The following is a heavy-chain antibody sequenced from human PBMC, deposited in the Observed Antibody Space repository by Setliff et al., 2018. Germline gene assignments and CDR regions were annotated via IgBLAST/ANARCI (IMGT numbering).Heavy chain of an antibody. CDR3: ARGRIQLWKYYFDY. CDR2: INHSGST. D-gene: IGHD5-18*01. CDR1: GGSFSGYY. J-gene: IGHJ4*02. Sequence: SETLSLTCAVYGGSFSGYYWSWIRQPPGKGLEWIGEINHSGSTNYNPSLKSRVTISVDTPKNQFSLKLSSVTAADTAVYYCARGRIQLWKYYFDYWGQGTLVTVSS. V-gene: IGHV4-34*01.